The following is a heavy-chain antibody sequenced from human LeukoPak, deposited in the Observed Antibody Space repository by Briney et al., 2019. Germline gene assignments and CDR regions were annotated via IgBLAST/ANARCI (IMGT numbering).Heavy chain of an antibody. CDR1: GFTFSSYW. Sequence: GGSLRLSCAASGFTFSSYWMSWVRQAPGKGLEWVANIKQDGSEKYYVDSVKGRFTTSRDNAKNSLYLQMNSLRAEDTAVYYCARSSGYDPFDYWGQGTLVTVSS. CDR2: IKQDGSEK. CDR3: ARSSGYDPFDY. J-gene: IGHJ4*02. V-gene: IGHV3-7*01. D-gene: IGHD5-12*01.